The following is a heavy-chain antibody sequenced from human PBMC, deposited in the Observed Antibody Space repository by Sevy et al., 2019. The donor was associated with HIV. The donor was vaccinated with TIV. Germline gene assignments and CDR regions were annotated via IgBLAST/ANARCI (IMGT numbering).Heavy chain of an antibody. CDR2: ISHDGINE. CDR1: GFSFSYYG. V-gene: IGHV3-30*18. J-gene: IGHJ6*02. Sequence: GGSLRLSCIGSGFSFSYYGIHWVRHSPGKGLDWVALISHDGINEYYVDSVKGRFTISRDNSKNTVYLEMNSLRNEDTAIYFCANAYSGSYSHSYLYALDVWGQGTTVTVSS. CDR3: ANAYSGSYSHSYLYALDV. D-gene: IGHD1-26*01.